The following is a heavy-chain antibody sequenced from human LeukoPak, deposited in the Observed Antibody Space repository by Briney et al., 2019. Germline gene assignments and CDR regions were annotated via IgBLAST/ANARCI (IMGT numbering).Heavy chain of an antibody. CDR2: ISGSGGST. CDR1: GFNFSIYW. CDR3: AKDGQGFADYFDY. J-gene: IGHJ4*02. Sequence: GGSLRLSCAVSGFNFSIYWMSWVRQAPGKGLEWVSAISGSGGSTYYADSVKGRFTISRDNSKNTLYLQMNSLRAEDTAVYYCAKDGQGFADYFDYWGQGTLVTVSS. V-gene: IGHV3-23*01.